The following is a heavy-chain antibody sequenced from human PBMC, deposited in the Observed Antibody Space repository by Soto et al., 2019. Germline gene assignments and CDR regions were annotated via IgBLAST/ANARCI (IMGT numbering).Heavy chain of an antibody. CDR1: GASISNTKW. Sequence: TSETLSLTCAVSGASISNTKWWSWVRQPPGKGLEWIAEVYETGSTNYNPSLRSRVTLSVDKSKNQFSLNLTPVTAADTAVYYCARETYGDYVGYFDPWGQGTLVTVSS. CDR3: ARETYGDYVGYFDP. D-gene: IGHD4-17*01. V-gene: IGHV4-4*02. J-gene: IGHJ5*02. CDR2: VYETGST.